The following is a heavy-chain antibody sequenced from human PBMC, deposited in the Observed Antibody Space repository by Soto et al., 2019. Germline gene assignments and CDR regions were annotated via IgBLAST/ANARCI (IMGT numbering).Heavy chain of an antibody. D-gene: IGHD3-3*01. V-gene: IGHV1-69*01. Sequence: QVPLVQSGAEVKKPGSSVKVSCKASGGTFSSYAISWVRQAPGQGLEWMGGIIPIFGTANYAQKFQGRVTITADESTSTAYMELSSLRSEDTAVYYCARAIFGVVHYYYYGMDVWGQGTTVTVSS. CDR2: IIPIFGTA. J-gene: IGHJ6*02. CDR3: ARAIFGVVHYYYYGMDV. CDR1: GGTFSSYA.